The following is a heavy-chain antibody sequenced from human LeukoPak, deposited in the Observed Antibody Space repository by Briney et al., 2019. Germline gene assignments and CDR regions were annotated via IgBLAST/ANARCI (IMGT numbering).Heavy chain of an antibody. CDR3: ARDWYGSGSYSVY. CDR2: INPNSGGT. D-gene: IGHD3-10*01. CDR1: GYTFTGYY. J-gene: IGHJ4*02. V-gene: IGHV1-2*02. Sequence: ASVKVSCKASGYTFTGYYMHWVRQAPGQGLEWMGWINPNSGGTNYAQKFQGRVTMTRDTSISTAYMELSRLRSDDTAAYYCARDWYGSGSYSVYWGQGTLVTVSS.